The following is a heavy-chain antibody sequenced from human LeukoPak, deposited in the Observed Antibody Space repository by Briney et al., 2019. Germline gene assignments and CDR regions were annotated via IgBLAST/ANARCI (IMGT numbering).Heavy chain of an antibody. CDR3: ASSTPGLWFGELGSSFDY. J-gene: IGHJ4*02. V-gene: IGHV4-31*03. Sequence: SETLSLTCTVSGGSISSGGYYWSWIRQHPGKGLEWIGYIYYSGSTYYNPSLKSRVTISVDTSKNQFSLKLSSVTAADTAVYYCASSTPGLWFGELGSSFDYWGQGTLVTVSS. CDR2: IYYSGST. D-gene: IGHD3-10*01. CDR1: GGSISSGGYY.